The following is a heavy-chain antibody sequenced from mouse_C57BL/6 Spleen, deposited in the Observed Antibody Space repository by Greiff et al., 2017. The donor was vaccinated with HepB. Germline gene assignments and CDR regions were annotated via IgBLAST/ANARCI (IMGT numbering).Heavy chain of an antibody. V-gene: IGHV1-82*01. Sequence: VQLQQSGPELVKPGASVKISCKASGYAFSSSWMNWVKQRHGKGLEWIGRIYPGDGDTNYNGKFKGKATLTADKSSSTAYMQLSSLTSEDSAVYFCASNYDYWGQGTTLTVSS. J-gene: IGHJ2*01. CDR1: GYAFSSSW. CDR3: ASNYDY. CDR2: IYPGDGDT.